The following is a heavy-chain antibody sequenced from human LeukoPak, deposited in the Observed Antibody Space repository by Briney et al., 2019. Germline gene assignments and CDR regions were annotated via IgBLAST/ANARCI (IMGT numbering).Heavy chain of an antibody. CDR2: ITQDGSET. CDR3: ARDFWREYRVDFFDF. J-gene: IGHJ4*02. CDR1: GFTFSYYW. D-gene: IGHD3-3*01. Sequence: PGGSLRLSCAPSGFTFSYYWMSCVRRPTGEGLEWVGNITQDGSETYYVESVRSRFTITRDNAKNSLELEINSLSGDDTAFYYGARDFWREYRVDFFDFWGQGTLVTVSS. V-gene: IGHV3-7*01.